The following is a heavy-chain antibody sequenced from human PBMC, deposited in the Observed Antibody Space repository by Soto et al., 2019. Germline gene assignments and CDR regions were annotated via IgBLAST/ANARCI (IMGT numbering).Heavy chain of an antibody. V-gene: IGHV1-2*04. J-gene: IGHJ6*03. Sequence: ASVKVSCKASVYTFTGYYMHWVRQAPGQGLEWMGWINPNSGGTNYAQKFQGWVTMTRDTSISTAYMELSRLRSDDTAVYYCARGSGWYDYYYYYMDVWGKGTTVTVSS. CDR1: VYTFTGYY. D-gene: IGHD6-19*01. CDR3: ARGSGWYDYYYYYMDV. CDR2: INPNSGGT.